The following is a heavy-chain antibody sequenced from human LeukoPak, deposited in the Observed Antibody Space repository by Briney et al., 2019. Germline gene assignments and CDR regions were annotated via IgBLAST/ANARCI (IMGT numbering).Heavy chain of an antibody. CDR2: INQDGSKK. CDR3: ARSIGAAKSC. J-gene: IGHJ4*02. D-gene: IGHD6-13*01. Sequence: GGSLRLSCAASGFTFSRHWMSWVRQAPGKGLEWVANINQDGSKKYYVESVKGRFTISRDNAKNSLYLQMNSLRAEDTAVYYCARSIGAAKSCWGQGTLVTVSS. CDR1: GFTFSRHW. V-gene: IGHV3-7*01.